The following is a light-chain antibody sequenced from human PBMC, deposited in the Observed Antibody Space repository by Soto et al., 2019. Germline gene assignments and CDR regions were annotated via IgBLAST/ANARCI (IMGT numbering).Light chain of an antibody. J-gene: IGKJ3*01. V-gene: IGKV3-11*01. CDR2: DAS. Sequence: EIVLTQSPATLSLSPGERATLSSRASQSVSSYLAWYQQKPGQAPRLLIYDASNRATGIPARFSGSGSGTDFTLTISSLEPEDFAVYYCQQRSNWPLTFGPGTKVDIK. CDR3: QQRSNWPLT. CDR1: QSVSSY.